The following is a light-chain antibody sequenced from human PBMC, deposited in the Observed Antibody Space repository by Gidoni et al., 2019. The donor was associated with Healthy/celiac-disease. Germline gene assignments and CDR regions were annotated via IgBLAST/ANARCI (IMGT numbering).Light chain of an antibody. CDR2: AAP. Sequence: HMPQSPSSLSASVRDSVTITRRASQRISSDLNWYQQKPGKAPKLLIYAAPTLQSGVPSRVSGSGSGTDFTLTSSRLQPEEFETYYCQQSYSAWTFGQGTKVEIK. V-gene: IGKV1-39*01. J-gene: IGKJ1*01. CDR1: QRISSD. CDR3: QQSYSAWT.